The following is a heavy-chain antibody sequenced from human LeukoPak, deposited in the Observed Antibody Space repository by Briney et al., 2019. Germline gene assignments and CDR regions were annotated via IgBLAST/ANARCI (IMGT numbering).Heavy chain of an antibody. V-gene: IGHV4-4*07. J-gene: IGHJ3*02. Sequence: PSETLSLTCTVSGGSISSYYWSWIRQPAGKGLEWIGRIYTSGSTNYNPSLKSRVTMSVDTSKNQFSLKLSSVTAADTAVYYCARDMTTGYSSSGARAFDIWGQGTMVTVSS. CDR2: IYTSGST. CDR1: GGSISSYY. CDR3: ARDMTTGYSSSGARAFDI. D-gene: IGHD6-6*01.